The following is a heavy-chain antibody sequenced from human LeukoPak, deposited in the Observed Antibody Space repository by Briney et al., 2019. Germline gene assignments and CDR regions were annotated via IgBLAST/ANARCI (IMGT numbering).Heavy chain of an antibody. CDR2: MNPNSGNT. CDR1: GYTFTSYD. V-gene: IGHV1-8*01. D-gene: IGHD2-2*01. J-gene: IGHJ5*02. Sequence: ASVKVSCKASGYTFTSYDINWVRQATGQGLEWMGWMNPNSGNTGYAQKFQGRVTMTRNTSISTAYMELSSLRSEDTAVYYCARGLSEDCSSTSCYWGYNWFDPWGQGTLVTVSS. CDR3: ARGLSEDCSSTSCYWGYNWFDP.